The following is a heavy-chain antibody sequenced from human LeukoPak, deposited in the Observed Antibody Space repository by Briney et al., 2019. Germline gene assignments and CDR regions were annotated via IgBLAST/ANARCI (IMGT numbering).Heavy chain of an antibody. D-gene: IGHD6-19*01. CDR3: ARGGWYNRPSFDY. J-gene: IGHJ4*02. CDR2: ISYDGSNK. V-gene: IGHV3-30*04. Sequence: GGSLRLSCAASGFTFSSYAMHWVRQAPGKGLEWVAVISYDGSNKYYADSVKGRFTTSRDNSKNTLYLQMNSLRAEDTAVYYCARGGWYNRPSFDYWGQGTLVTVSS. CDR1: GFTFSSYA.